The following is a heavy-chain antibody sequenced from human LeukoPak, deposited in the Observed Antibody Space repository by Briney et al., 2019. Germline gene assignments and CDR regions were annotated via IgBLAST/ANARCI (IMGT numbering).Heavy chain of an antibody. J-gene: IGHJ4*02. D-gene: IGHD6-19*01. CDR3: ARGGSSGWSWDY. CDR2: IIPIFGTA. CDR1: GGTFSSYA. Sequence: SVKVSCKASGGTFSSYAISWVRQAPGQGLEWMGGIIPIFGTANYAQKFQGRVTITADESTSTAYMELSSLRSEDTAVYYCARGGSSGWSWDYWGQGTLFTVSS. V-gene: IGHV1-69*13.